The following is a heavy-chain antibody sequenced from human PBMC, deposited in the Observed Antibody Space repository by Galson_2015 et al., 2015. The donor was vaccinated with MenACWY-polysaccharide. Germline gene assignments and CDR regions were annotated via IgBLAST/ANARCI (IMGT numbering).Heavy chain of an antibody. CDR2: INPNSGGT. CDR3: ARDIGGSYLYYFDY. D-gene: IGHD1-26*01. CDR1: GYTFTGYY. V-gene: IGHV1-2*06. J-gene: IGHJ4*02. Sequence: SVKVSCKASGYTFTGYYMHWVRQAPGQGLEWMGRINPNSGGTNYAQKFQGRVTMTRDTSISTAYMELSRLRSDDTAVYYCARDIGGSYLYYFDYWGQGTLVTVSS.